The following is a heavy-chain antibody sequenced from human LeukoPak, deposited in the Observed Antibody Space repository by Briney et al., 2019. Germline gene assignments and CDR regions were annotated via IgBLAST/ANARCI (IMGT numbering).Heavy chain of an antibody. CDR3: ARVHAPVFGYSGYDYDAFDI. V-gene: IGHV1-46*01. D-gene: IGHD5-12*01. CDR2: INPSGGST. Sequence: ASVKVSCKASGYIFTGYYMHWVRQAPGQGLEWMGIINPSGGSTSYAQKFQGRVTMTRDTSTSTVYMELSSLRSEDTAVYYCARVHAPVFGYSGYDYDAFDIWGQGTMVTVSS. CDR1: GYIFTGYY. J-gene: IGHJ3*02.